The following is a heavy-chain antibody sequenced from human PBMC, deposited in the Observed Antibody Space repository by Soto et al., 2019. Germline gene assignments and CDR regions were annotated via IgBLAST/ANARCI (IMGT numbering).Heavy chain of an antibody. D-gene: IGHD6-13*01. J-gene: IGHJ3*02. CDR2: AYYRSKWYI. Sequence: SRTLSLTCAISGDSVSSDSAAWNWIRQSPSRGLEWLGRAYYRSKWYIEYAASVNSRITINPDTSKNQFSLQLNSVTPEDTAVYYCARERGYSSSWYRETDAFDIWGQGTMVTVSS. CDR3: ARERGYSSSWYRETDAFDI. CDR1: GDSVSSDSAA. V-gene: IGHV6-1*01.